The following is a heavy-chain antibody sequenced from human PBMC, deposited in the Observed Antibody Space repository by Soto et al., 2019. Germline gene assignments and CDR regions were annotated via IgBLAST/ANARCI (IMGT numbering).Heavy chain of an antibody. CDR1: GDSISSYF. CDR2: VYSTEIT. J-gene: IGHJ5*02. Sequence: SETLSLTCTVSGDSISSYFWSWIRQPPGKGLEWIGYVYSTEITNYNPSLKSRVAMSIDTSKNQFSLKVRSVTAADAAVYYCARGSEAWFDPWGQGTLVTVSS. V-gene: IGHV4-59*01. CDR3: ARGSEAWFDP.